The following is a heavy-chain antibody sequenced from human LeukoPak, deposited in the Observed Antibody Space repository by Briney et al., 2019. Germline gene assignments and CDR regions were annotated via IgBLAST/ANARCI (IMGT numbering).Heavy chain of an antibody. CDR1: GYTFTGYY. V-gene: IGHV1-2*02. D-gene: IGHD6-19*01. J-gene: IGHJ6*02. CDR2: INPNSGGT. CDR3: ALIAVAGDYYGMDV. Sequence: ASVKVSCKASGYTFTGYYMHWVRQAPGQGLEWIGWINPNSGGTNYAQKFQGRVTMTRDTSITTAYMELSRLRSDDTAVYYCALIAVAGDYYGMDVWGQGTTVTVSS.